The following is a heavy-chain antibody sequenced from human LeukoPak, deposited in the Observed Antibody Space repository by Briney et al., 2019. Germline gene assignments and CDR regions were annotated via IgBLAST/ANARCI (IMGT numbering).Heavy chain of an antibody. D-gene: IGHD2-21*02. J-gene: IGHJ4*02. CDR3: AKEVTSGDWGPFDY. CDR2: ISGSGGST. Sequence: GGSLSLPRAASGFTFSSYAMSWVRQAPGKGLEWVSAISGSGGSTYYADSVKGRFTISRDNSKNTLYLQMNSLRAEDTAVYYCAKEVTSGDWGPFDYWGQETFDSVSS. V-gene: IGHV3-23*01. CDR1: GFTFSSYA.